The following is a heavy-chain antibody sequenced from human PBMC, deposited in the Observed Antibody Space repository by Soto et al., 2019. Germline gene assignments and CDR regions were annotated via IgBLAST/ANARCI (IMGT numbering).Heavy chain of an antibody. CDR1: GGSLASNV. D-gene: IGHD2-8*02. CDR2: IIPIFETP. J-gene: IGHJ6*02. CDR3: ARRDCHGGGCLKTYYYYYGLDV. Sequence: QVLLVQSGSEVQKPGSSVKVSCKASGGSLASNVISWVRQAPGQGLEWMGGIIPIFETPNDAQKFQGRITISADEFTNTVYIELGSLRPDDTAVYFCARRDCHGGGCLKTYYYYYGLDVWGQGTTVTVSS. V-gene: IGHV1-69*01.